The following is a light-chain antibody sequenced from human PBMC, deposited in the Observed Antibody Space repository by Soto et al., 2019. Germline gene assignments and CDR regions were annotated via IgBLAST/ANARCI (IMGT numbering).Light chain of an antibody. V-gene: IGLV2-8*01. CDR3: SSYAGTHNV. CDR2: EVS. CDR1: SSDVGGYNY. J-gene: IGLJ1*01. Sequence: QSALTQPPSASGSPGQSVTISCTGTSSDVGGYNYVSWYQQHPGRAPKLMIYEVSKRPSGVPDRFSGSKSGNTASLTVSGLQAEDEADYYCSSYAGTHNVFGIGTKVTVL.